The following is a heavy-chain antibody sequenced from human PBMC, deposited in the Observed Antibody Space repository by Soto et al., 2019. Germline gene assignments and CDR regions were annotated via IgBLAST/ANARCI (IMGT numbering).Heavy chain of an antibody. CDR3: AREDILGARSFDY. CDR1: GFTFSSYS. CDR2: ISSKSKTI. J-gene: IGHJ4*02. V-gene: IGHV3-48*01. Sequence: VGSLRLSCAASGFTFSSYSMNWVRQAPGKGLEWLSYISSKSKTIFYADSVKGRFIISRDNAEDSLYLQMSSLRAEDTAVYYCAREDILGARSFDYWGQGTLVTVSS. D-gene: IGHD5-12*01.